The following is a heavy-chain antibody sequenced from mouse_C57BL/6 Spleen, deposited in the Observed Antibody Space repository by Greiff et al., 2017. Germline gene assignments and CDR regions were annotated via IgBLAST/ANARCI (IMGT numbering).Heavy chain of an antibody. J-gene: IGHJ4*01. CDR2: IHPNSGST. Sequence: QVQLKQPGAELVKPGASVKLSCKASGYTFTSYWMHWVKQRPGQGLEWIGMIHPNSGSTNYNEKFKSKATLTVDKSSSTAYMQLSSLTSEDSAVYYCAMRGGPVAMDYWGQGTSVTVSS. V-gene: IGHV1-64*01. D-gene: IGHD3-3*01. CDR1: GYTFTSYW. CDR3: AMRGGPVAMDY.